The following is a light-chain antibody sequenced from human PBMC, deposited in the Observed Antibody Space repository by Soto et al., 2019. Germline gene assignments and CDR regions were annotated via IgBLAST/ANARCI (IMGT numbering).Light chain of an antibody. J-gene: IGKJ4*01. CDR2: GAS. Sequence: EPLLTQSPATLSLSPGERATLSCRASQNIDHYLAWYQQKPGQAPRLLIFGASNRATGIPARFSGGGSGTDFALTISSLEPEDFAVYYCQHRNYWLTFGGGTKVDIK. CDR3: QHRNYWLT. CDR1: QNIDHY. V-gene: IGKV3-11*01.